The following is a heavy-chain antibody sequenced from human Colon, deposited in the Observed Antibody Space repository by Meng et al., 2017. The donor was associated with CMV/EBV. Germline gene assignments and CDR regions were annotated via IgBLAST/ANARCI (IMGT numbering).Heavy chain of an antibody. Sequence: ASVKVSCKASGYTFTGYYMHWVRRAPGQGLEWVGMINPADGSTTYAQSFQGRVTMTRDTSTSIAYMELRSLRSDDSAVYYCARDWQGANYYYYGMDVWGQGTTVTVSS. CDR3: ARDWQGANYYYYGMDV. D-gene: IGHD3-16*01. J-gene: IGHJ6*01. CDR1: GYTFTGYY. CDR2: INPADGST. V-gene: IGHV1-46*01.